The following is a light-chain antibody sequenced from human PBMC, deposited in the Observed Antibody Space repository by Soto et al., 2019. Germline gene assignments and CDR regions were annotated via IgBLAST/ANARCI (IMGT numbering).Light chain of an antibody. V-gene: IGKV1-5*03. Sequence: EIRMTQSPSSLYASVGDRVTIXCRASQSVGSGLVWYQQKPGKAPKLLIYKASSLESGGPSRFSGSGSVTEFTRTISSLQPDDFAAYYGQQYNSYSPTFGQGTKVDIK. J-gene: IGKJ1*01. CDR1: QSVGSG. CDR3: QQYNSYSPT. CDR2: KAS.